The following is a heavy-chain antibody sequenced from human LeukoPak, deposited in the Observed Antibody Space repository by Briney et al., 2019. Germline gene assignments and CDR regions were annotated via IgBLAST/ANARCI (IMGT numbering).Heavy chain of an antibody. J-gene: IGHJ5*02. Sequence: LETLSLTCTVSGGSISSHYWSWIRQPPGKGLEWVGYIYYSGSTNYNPFLKSRVTISVDTSKNQFSLKLSSVTAADTAVYYCARRSSGYSNWFDPWGQGTLVTVSS. V-gene: IGHV4-59*11. CDR3: ARRSSGYSNWFDP. D-gene: IGHD3-22*01. CDR2: IYYSGST. CDR1: GGSISSHY.